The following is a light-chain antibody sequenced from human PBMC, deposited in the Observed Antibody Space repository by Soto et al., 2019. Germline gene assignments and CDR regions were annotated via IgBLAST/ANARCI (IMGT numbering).Light chain of an antibody. Sequence: ENVMNLSPATLSVSPGGRATLSCRASERVTSSLAWYQQKPGQPPRLLIYGASTRATGIPARFSGSGSGTEFTLPIVSLQYADFAVSYCQQYNNRYRTFAQGTKVDIK. CDR1: ERVTSS. CDR3: QQYNNRYRT. J-gene: IGKJ1*01. CDR2: GAS. V-gene: IGKV3-15*01.